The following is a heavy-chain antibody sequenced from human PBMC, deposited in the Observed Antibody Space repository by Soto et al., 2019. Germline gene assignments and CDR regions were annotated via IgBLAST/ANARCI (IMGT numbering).Heavy chain of an antibody. V-gene: IGHV5-51*01. Sequence: GESLKISCKGSGYSFTSYWIGWVRQMPGKGLEWMGIIYPGDSDTRYSPSFQGQVTISADKSISTAYLQWSSLKASDTAMYYCARCTTIFGSGDAFDIWGQGTMVTVSS. CDR3: ARCTTIFGSGDAFDI. D-gene: IGHD3-9*01. CDR2: IYPGDSDT. J-gene: IGHJ3*02. CDR1: GYSFTSYW.